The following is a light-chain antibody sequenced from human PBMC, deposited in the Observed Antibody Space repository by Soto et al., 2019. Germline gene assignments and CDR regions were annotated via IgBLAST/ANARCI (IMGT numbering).Light chain of an antibody. CDR1: QSVNN. V-gene: IGKV3-11*01. Sequence: EIVLTQSPATLSLSPGEGVTLSCRASQSVNNLAWYQQKPGQAPRLLIYVASNRATGIPARFSGSGSGTDFTLTITYLEPEDFAVYYCQQRANWPLSFGGGTKVEIK. J-gene: IGKJ4*01. CDR2: VAS. CDR3: QQRANWPLS.